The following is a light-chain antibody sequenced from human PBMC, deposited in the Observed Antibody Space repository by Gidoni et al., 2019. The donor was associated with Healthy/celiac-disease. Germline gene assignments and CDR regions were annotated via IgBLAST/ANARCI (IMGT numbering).Light chain of an antibody. CDR1: QSISSY. V-gene: IGKV1-39*01. J-gene: IGKJ2*01. CDR3: QQSYSTPRT. CDR2: AAS. Sequence: DTYMTHSPSSLSASVGDRVTITCRASQSISSYLNWYQQKPGKAPKLLIYAASSLQSGVPSRFSGSGSGTDFTLTISSLQPEDFATYYCQQSYSTPRTFGQGTKLEIK.